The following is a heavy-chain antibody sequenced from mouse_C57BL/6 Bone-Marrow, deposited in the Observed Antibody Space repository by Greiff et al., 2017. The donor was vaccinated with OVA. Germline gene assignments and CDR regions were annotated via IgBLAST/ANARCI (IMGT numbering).Heavy chain of an antibody. D-gene: IGHD2-4*01. V-gene: IGHV2-2*01. CDR3: ARPYSDYLSYWYFDV. Sequence: VKLVESGPGLVQPSQSLSITCTVSGFSLTSYGVHWVRQSPGKGLEWLGVIWSGGSTDYNAAFISRLSISKDNSKSQVFFKMNSLQADDTAIYDCARPYSDYLSYWYFDVWGTGTTVTVSS. J-gene: IGHJ1*03. CDR2: IWSGGST. CDR1: GFSLTSYG.